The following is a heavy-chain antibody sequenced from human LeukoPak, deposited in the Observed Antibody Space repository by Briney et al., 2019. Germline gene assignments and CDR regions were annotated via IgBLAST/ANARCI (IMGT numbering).Heavy chain of an antibody. J-gene: IGHJ4*02. Sequence: GGSLRLSCAASGFTFSSYEMNWVRQAPGKGLEWVSYISSSGSTIYYADSVKGRFTISRDNAKNSLYLQMNSLRAEDTAVYYCARDYSSGWYFGVSGFDYWGQGTLVTVSS. CDR2: ISSSGSTI. V-gene: IGHV3-48*03. CDR1: GFTFSSYE. CDR3: ARDYSSGWYFGVSGFDY. D-gene: IGHD6-19*01.